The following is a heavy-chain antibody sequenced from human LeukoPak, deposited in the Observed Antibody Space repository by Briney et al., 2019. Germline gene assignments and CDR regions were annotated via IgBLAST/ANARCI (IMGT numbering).Heavy chain of an antibody. CDR2: IYYSGST. Sequence: SETLSLTCTVSGGSISSSSYYWGWIRQPPGKGLEWIGSIYYSGSTYYNPSLKSRVTISVDKSKNQFSLKLSSVTAADTAVYYCATRTTYYYDSSGYYPLVNWGQGTLVTVSS. D-gene: IGHD3-22*01. CDR1: GGSISSSSYY. J-gene: IGHJ4*02. CDR3: ATRTTYYYDSSGYYPLVN. V-gene: IGHV4-39*07.